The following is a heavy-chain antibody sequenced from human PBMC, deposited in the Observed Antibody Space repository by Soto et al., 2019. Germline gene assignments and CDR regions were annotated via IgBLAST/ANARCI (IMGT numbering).Heavy chain of an antibody. D-gene: IGHD2-2*01. Sequence: EVQLLESGGGLVQPGGSLRLSCEASGFTFSSHAMRWVRQAPGKGLEWVSAISGSDAGTFDADSVRGRFTISRDNSKNTLYLHMTSLRVEDTAIYYCTKDPCTRSSCYFDFWGQGSLVTVSS. V-gene: IGHV3-23*01. CDR3: TKDPCTRSSCYFDF. J-gene: IGHJ4*02. CDR2: ISGSDAGT. CDR1: GFTFSSHA.